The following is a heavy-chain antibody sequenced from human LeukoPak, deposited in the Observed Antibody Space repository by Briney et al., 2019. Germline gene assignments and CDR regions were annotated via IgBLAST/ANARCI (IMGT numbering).Heavy chain of an antibody. CDR2: INPSGGST. D-gene: IGHD2-2*01. Sequence: ASVKVSCKASGGTFSSYAISWVRQAPGQGLEWMGIINPSGGSTSYAQKFQGRVTMTRDTSTSTVCMELSSLRSEDTAVYYCARELGGYALDYWGQGTLVTVSS. V-gene: IGHV1-46*01. CDR1: GGTFSSYA. CDR3: ARELGGYALDY. J-gene: IGHJ4*02.